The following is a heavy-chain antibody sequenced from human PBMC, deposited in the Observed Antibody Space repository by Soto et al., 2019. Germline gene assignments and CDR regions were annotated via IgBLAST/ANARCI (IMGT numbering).Heavy chain of an antibody. Sequence: QVQLVESGGGVVQPGRSLRLSCAASGFTFSSYGMHWVRQAPGKGLEWVAVISYDGSNKYYADSVKGRFTISRDNSKNTLYRQMNSLRAEDTAVYYCARGKRVKGGYSYSADYYGMDVWGQGTTVTVSS. V-gene: IGHV3-30*03. CDR1: GFTFSSYG. CDR3: ARGKRVKGGYSYSADYYGMDV. D-gene: IGHD5-18*01. CDR2: ISYDGSNK. J-gene: IGHJ6*02.